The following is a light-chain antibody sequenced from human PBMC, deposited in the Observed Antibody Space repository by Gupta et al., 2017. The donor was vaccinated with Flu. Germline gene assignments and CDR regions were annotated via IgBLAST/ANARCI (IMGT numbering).Light chain of an antibody. CDR1: RSVLHSSINRNY. J-gene: IGKJ2*01. CDR3: QQYYTTPT. V-gene: IGKV4-1*01. Sequence: DIVMTQSPDSLAVSLGERATINCKSSRSVLHSSINRNYLAWYQHKPGQSPKLLIYWASTRQSGVPDRFSGSGSGTDFTLTISGLQAEDVAIYYCQQYYTTPTFGQGTKLEIK. CDR2: WAS.